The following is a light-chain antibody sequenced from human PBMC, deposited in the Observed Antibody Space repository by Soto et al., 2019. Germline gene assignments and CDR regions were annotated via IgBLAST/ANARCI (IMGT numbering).Light chain of an antibody. Sequence: QSALTQPASVSGSPGQSVTISCTGPRSDIGDSNFISWYQHSPGKAPRLLISEVTNRPSGVSKRFSGSKAGNTASLTISGLLDDDEADYFCASFRSGTILVFGTGTKLTVL. CDR2: EVT. J-gene: IGLJ1*01. CDR3: ASFRSGTILV. V-gene: IGLV2-14*01. CDR1: RSDIGDSNF.